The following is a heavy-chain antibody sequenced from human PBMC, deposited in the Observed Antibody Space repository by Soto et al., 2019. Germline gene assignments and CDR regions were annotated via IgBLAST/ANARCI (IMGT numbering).Heavy chain of an antibody. D-gene: IGHD4-17*01. V-gene: IGHV5-51*01. CDR2: IYPDDSDS. CDR1: GYKFTTYW. CDR3: VATYGDYLDY. J-gene: IGHJ4*02. Sequence: LKISCKGSGYKFTTYWIGWVRQMPGKGLEWMAIIYPDDSDSRYSPSFQGQVTISADKSISTAYLQWSSLKASDTAIYYCVATYGDYLDYWGQGTLVTVS.